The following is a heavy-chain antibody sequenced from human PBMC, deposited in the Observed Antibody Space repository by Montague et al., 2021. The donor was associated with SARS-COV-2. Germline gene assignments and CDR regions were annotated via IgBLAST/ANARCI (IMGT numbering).Heavy chain of an antibody. CDR2: IYYSGST. D-gene: IGHD1-26*01. J-gene: IGHJ4*02. Sequence: SETLSLTCTVSGGSISSGGYYWGWIRQPPGKGLEWIGSIYYSGSTYYNPSLKSRVTISVDTSKNQFSLKLSSVAAADTAVYYCVEIVGAADYWGQGTLVTVSS. CDR1: GGSISSGGYY. CDR3: VEIVGAADY. V-gene: IGHV4-39*01.